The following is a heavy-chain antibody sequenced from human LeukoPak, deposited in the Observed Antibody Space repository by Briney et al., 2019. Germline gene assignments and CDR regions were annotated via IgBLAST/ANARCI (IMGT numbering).Heavy chain of an antibody. CDR3: ARVVGDSSGCDY. V-gene: IGHV4-39*07. Sequence: SETLSLTCTVSGGSISSSSYYWGWIRQPPGKGLEWIGEINHSGSTNYNPSLKSRVTISVDTSKNQFSLKLSSVTAADTAVYYCARVVGDSSGCDYWGQGTLVTVSS. D-gene: IGHD6-19*01. J-gene: IGHJ4*02. CDR1: GGSISSSSYY. CDR2: INHSGST.